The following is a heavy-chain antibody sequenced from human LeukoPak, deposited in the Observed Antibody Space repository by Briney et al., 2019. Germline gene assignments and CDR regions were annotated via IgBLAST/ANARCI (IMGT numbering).Heavy chain of an antibody. Sequence: GGSLRLSCAASGFTFSSYGMHWVRQAPGKGLEWVAFIRYDGSNKYYADSVKGRFTISRDNSKNTLYLQMNSLRAEDTAVYYCAKDILQQLESMDVWGEGTTVTISS. J-gene: IGHJ6*04. V-gene: IGHV3-30*02. CDR2: IRYDGSNK. CDR1: GFTFSSYG. CDR3: AKDILQQLESMDV. D-gene: IGHD6-13*01.